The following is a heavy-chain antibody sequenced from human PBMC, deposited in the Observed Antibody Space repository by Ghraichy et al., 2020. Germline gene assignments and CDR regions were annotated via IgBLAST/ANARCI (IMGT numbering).Heavy chain of an antibody. CDR1: GASTSLNY. Sequence: SETLSLTCTVSGASTSLNYWTWIRQPPGKGLDWIGYVYYSGTTNYNPSLKSRVPISMDTSKKQFSLKLESVTAADTAVYYCSRLRNTYYYVLDYWGQGSLVTVSS. CDR3: SRLRNTYYYVLDY. J-gene: IGHJ4*02. CDR2: VYYSGTT. V-gene: IGHV4-59*08. D-gene: IGHD3-22*01.